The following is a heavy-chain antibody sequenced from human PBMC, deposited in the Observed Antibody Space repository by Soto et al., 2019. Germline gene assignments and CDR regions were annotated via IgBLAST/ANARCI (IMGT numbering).Heavy chain of an antibody. V-gene: IGHV5-51*01. CDR1: GYSFTSYW. D-gene: IGHD4-17*01. Sequence: GESLKISCKGSGYSFTSYWIGWVRQMPGKGLEWMGIIYPGDSDTRYSPSFQGQVTISADKSISTAYLQWSSLKASDTAMYYCARHDLSVSRHYYYYGMDVWGQGTTVTVSS. CDR2: IYPGDSDT. J-gene: IGHJ6*02. CDR3: ARHDLSVSRHYYYYGMDV.